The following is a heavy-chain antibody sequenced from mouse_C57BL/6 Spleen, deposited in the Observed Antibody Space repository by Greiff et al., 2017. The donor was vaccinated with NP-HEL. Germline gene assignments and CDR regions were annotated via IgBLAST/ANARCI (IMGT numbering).Heavy chain of an antibody. J-gene: IGHJ1*03. D-gene: IGHD2-2*01. Sequence: VQLQQPGAELVRPGASVKLSCTASGFNIKDDYMHWVKQRPEQGLEWIGWIDPENGDTEYASKFQGKATITADTSSNTAYLQLSSLTSEDTAVYYCTGGGMVTYWYFDVWGTGTTVTVSS. CDR3: TGGGMVTYWYFDV. CDR2: IDPENGDT. CDR1: GFNIKDDY. V-gene: IGHV14-4*01.